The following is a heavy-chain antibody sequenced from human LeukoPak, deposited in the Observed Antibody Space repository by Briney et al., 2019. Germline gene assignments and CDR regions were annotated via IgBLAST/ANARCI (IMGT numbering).Heavy chain of an antibody. CDR2: INHSGST. CDR3: ARHTITAAPDY. Sequence: SETLSLTCAVYGGSFSGYYWSWIRQPPGKGLEWIGEINHSGSTNYNPSLKSRVTISVDTSKNQFSLKLSSVTAADTAVYYCARHTITAAPDYWGQGTLVTVSS. V-gene: IGHV4-34*01. D-gene: IGHD5-24*01. J-gene: IGHJ4*02. CDR1: GGSFSGYY.